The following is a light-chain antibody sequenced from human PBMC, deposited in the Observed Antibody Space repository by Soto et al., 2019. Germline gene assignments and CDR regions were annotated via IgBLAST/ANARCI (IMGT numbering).Light chain of an antibody. CDR2: ENN. V-gene: IGLV1-51*02. Sequence: QSVLTQPPSVSAAPGQKVTISCSGSSSNIGNNYVSWYQQLPGTAPKLLIYENNKRPSGIPDRFSGSKSGTSATLGITGLQTGDEADYYCGTWDSSLSAAVFGGGTKLPS. J-gene: IGLJ7*01. CDR1: SSNIGNNY. CDR3: GTWDSSLSAAV.